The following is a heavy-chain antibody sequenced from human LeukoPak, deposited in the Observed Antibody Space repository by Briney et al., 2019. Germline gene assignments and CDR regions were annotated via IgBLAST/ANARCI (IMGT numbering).Heavy chain of an antibody. CDR3: ARAKYYFHY. J-gene: IGHJ4*02. Sequence: SETLSLTYTVSGDPVSRGSYNWSWIRQPPGKGLEWIGYISYSGSTNYNPSLKSRVTISVDTSKNQVSLSLNSVTAADTAVYYCARAKYYFHYWGQGTLVTVSS. CDR1: GDPVSRGSYN. CDR2: ISYSGST. V-gene: IGHV4-61*01.